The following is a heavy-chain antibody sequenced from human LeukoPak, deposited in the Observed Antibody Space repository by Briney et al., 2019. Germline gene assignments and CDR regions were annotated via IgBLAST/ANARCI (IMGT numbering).Heavy chain of an antibody. CDR1: GFTFSSYA. Sequence: PGWSLRLSCAASGFTFSSYAMHWVRQAPGKGLEGVAVISYDGSNKYYADSVKGRFTISRDNSKNTLYLQMNSLRAEDTAVYYCARGTPVVVVVPAPPTNWGQGTLVTVSS. D-gene: IGHD2-2*01. CDR3: ARGTPVVVVVPAPPTN. CDR2: ISYDGSNK. V-gene: IGHV3-30-3*01. J-gene: IGHJ4*02.